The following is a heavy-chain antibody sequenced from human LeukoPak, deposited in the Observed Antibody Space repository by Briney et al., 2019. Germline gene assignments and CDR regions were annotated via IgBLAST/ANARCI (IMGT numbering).Heavy chain of an antibody. Sequence: GGSLRLSCAASGFTFSSYWMHWVRQAPGKGLVWVSRISSDGSSTSYADSVKGRFTISRDNAKNTLYLQMNSLRTEDTAVYYCARETFSGWHFDYWGQGTLVTVSS. D-gene: IGHD6-19*01. CDR2: ISSDGSST. CDR3: ARETFSGWHFDY. J-gene: IGHJ4*02. CDR1: GFTFSSYW. V-gene: IGHV3-74*01.